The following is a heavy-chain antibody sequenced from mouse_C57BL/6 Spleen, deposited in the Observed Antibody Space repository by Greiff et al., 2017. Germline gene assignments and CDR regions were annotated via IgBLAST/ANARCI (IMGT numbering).Heavy chain of an antibody. CDR1: GYAFSNYL. CDR3: GRSGSTVVVYAMGD. CDR2: IYPGGGGT. D-gene: IGHD1-1*01. V-gene: IGHV1-54*01. Sequence: VQLLQSGPELVRPGTSVKVSCKASGYAFSNYLIEWVKQRPGQGLEWIGGIYPGGGGTNYNGKFKGKATLTADKSSSTAYMQLSSLTSEDSAVYCGGRSGSTVVVYAMGDQGKGISVT. J-gene: IGHJ4*01.